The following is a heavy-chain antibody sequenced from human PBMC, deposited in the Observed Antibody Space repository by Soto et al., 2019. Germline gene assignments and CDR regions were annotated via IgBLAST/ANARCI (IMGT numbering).Heavy chain of an antibody. CDR2: ISISGSYK. D-gene: IGHD2-8*01. CDR1: DFSLSGFY. V-gene: IGHV3-11*06. CDR3: SRRPQCTNAICHHLDD. Sequence: PGGSLRLSCVVSDFSLSGFYMSWVRQAPGKGLEWLSFISISGSYKTYAASVEGRFTISRDNVKNILYLQMDSLRVEDTAVYYYSRRPQCTNAICHHLDDWGYGTKVTVSS. J-gene: IGHJ4*01.